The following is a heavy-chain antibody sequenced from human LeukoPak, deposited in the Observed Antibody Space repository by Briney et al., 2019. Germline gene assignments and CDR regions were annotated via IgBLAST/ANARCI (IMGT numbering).Heavy chain of an antibody. CDR2: IYYSGST. CDR3: ARDLDRLRSYDILTGYSPTWDY. CDR1: GGSISSYY. V-gene: IGHV4-59*01. Sequence: SETLSLTCTVSGGSISSYYWSWIRQPPGKGLEWIGYIYYSGSTNYNPSPKSRVTISVDTSKNQFPLKLSSVTAADTAVYYCARDLDRLRSYDILTGYSPTWDYWGQGTLVTVSS. D-gene: IGHD3-9*01. J-gene: IGHJ4*02.